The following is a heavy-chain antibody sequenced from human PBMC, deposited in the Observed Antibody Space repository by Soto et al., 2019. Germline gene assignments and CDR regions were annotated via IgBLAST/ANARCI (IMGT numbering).Heavy chain of an antibody. J-gene: IGHJ6*03. CDR2: ISYDGSNT. CDR1: GFTFSSYG. V-gene: IGHV3-30*03. D-gene: IGHD2-2*01. CDR3: ARMPRYYYYYYMDV. Sequence: PGGSLRLSCAVSGFTFSSYGLHWVRQAPGKGLEWVAVISYDGSNTYYADSVKGRFTISRDNSKNTLYLQMNSLRAEDTAVYYCARMPRYYYYYYMDVWGKGTTVTVSS.